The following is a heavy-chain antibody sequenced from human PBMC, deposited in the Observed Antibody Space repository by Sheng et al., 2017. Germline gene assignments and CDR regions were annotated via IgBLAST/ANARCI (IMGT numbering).Heavy chain of an antibody. D-gene: IGHD6-13*01. CDR2: ISYDGSNK. V-gene: IGHV3-30*18. CDR1: GFTFSSYG. CDR3: AKCYQYSSSWYFNLDYYYYYGMDV. Sequence: QVQLVESGGGVVQPGRSLRLSCAASGFTFSSYGMHWVRQAPGKGLEWVAVISYDGSNKYYADSVKGRFTISRDNSKNTLYLQMNSLRAEDTAVYYCAKCYQYSSSWYFNLDYYYYYGMDVWGQGTTVTVSS. J-gene: IGHJ6*02.